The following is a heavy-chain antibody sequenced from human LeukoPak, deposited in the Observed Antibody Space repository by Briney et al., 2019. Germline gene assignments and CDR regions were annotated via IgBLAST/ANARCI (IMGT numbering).Heavy chain of an antibody. Sequence: ASVKVSCKASGYTFTGYYMHWVRQAPGQGLEWMGWINPNSGGTNYAQKFQARVTMTRDTSISTAYMELRSLRSDDTAVYYCARLPLYCSSTSCYEGYNWFDPWGQGTLVTVSS. D-gene: IGHD2-2*01. CDR2: INPNSGGT. J-gene: IGHJ5*02. CDR3: ARLPLYCSSTSCYEGYNWFDP. V-gene: IGHV1-2*02. CDR1: GYTFTGYY.